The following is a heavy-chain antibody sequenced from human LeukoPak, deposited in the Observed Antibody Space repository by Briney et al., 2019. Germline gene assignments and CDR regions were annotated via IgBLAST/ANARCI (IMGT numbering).Heavy chain of an antibody. Sequence: AGSLRLSCAASGFTFSSYWMSWVRQATGKGLEWVANIKQDGSEKYYVDSVKGRFTISRDNAKNSLYLQMNSLRAEDTAVYYCARDVVQVWWSWFDPWGQGTLVTVSS. D-gene: IGHD2-21*01. CDR2: IKQDGSEK. CDR1: GFTFSSYW. J-gene: IGHJ5*02. V-gene: IGHV3-7*01. CDR3: ARDVVQVWWSWFDP.